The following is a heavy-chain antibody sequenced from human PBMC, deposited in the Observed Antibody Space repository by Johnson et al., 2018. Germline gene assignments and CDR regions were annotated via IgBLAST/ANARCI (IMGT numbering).Heavy chain of an antibody. CDR3: ARGCSYTSCYRTDYFQH. CDR2: ISSRGTTT. J-gene: IGHJ1*01. D-gene: IGHD2-2*02. V-gene: IGHV3-48*02. Sequence: LGQSGGGLVKPVGYLRLSCAASGFQFDGFSMNWVRQAPGKGLEGVTHISSRGTTTYYADSVRGRFTISRDNAKNSLYLQVNSLRDEDTAVYYCARGCSYTSCYRTDYFQHWGQGTLVTVSS. CDR1: GFQFDGFS.